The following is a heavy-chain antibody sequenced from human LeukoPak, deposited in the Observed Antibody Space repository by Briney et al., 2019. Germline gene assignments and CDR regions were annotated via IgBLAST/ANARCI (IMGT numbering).Heavy chain of an antibody. D-gene: IGHD3-16*02. J-gene: IGHJ4*02. V-gene: IGHV4-59*08. CDR1: GGSISSYY. CDR3: ARHDHGVGELSHHFDY. CDR2: IYYSGST. Sequence: SETLSLTCTVSGGSISSYYWSWIRQPPGKGLEWIGYIYYSGSTNYNPSLKSRVTISVDTSKNQFSLKLSSVTAADTAVYYCARHDHGVGELSHHFDYWGQGTLVTVSS.